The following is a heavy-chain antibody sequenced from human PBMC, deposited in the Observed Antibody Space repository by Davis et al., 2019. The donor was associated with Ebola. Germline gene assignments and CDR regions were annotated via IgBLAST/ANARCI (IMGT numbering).Heavy chain of an antibody. J-gene: IGHJ4*02. CDR2: INYRGKT. V-gene: IGHV4-34*01. CDR1: GGSFKDYY. Sequence: PSETLSLTCAVYGGSFKDYYWGWIRQSPGQGLEWIGEINYRGKTRYNTALRSRVSISIDTSKMQFSLKLNSVTAADTAVYYCARLANWGFYFLDSWGQGTLLTVSS. D-gene: IGHD7-27*01. CDR3: ARLANWGFYFLDS.